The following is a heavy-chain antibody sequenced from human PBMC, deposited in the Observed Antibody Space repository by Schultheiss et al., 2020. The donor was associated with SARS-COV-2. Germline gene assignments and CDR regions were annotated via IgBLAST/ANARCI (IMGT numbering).Heavy chain of an antibody. CDR1: GFTFSSYW. Sequence: GGSLRLSCAASGFTFSSYWMHWVRQAPGKGLEWVSAISGSGGSTYYADSVKGRFTISRDNSKNTLYLQMNSLRAEDTAVYYCAKGVDGYTTIDYWGQGTLVTVSS. J-gene: IGHJ4*02. CDR3: AKGVDGYTTIDY. CDR2: ISGSGGST. V-gene: IGHV3-23*01. D-gene: IGHD5-24*01.